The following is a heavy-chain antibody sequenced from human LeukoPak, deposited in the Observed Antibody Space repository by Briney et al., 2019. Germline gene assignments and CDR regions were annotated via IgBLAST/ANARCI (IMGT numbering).Heavy chain of an antibody. CDR2: ISSSSSSI. CDR1: GFTFNSYS. V-gene: IGHV3-21*01. D-gene: IGHD5-18*01. CDR3: ARASGDIVETATMGSY. J-gene: IGHJ4*02. Sequence: PGGSLRLSCAASGFTFNSYSMNWVRQAPGKGLEWVSSISSSSSSIYYADSVKGRFTISRDNAKNSLYLQMNNLRAEDTAVYYCARASGDIVETATMGSYWGQGALVTVSS.